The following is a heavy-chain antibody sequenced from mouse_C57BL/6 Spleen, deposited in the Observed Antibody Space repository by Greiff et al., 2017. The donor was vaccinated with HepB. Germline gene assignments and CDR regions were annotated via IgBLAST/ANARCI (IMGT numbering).Heavy chain of an antibody. CDR3: ARDGATMGGFDY. CDR2: ISSGGSYT. Sequence: EVKLVESGGDLVKPGGSLKLSCAASGFTFSSYGMSWVRQTPDKRLEWVATISSGGSYTYYPDSVKGRFTISRDNAKNTLYLQMSSLKSEDTAMDYCARDGATMGGFDYWGQGTTLTVSS. J-gene: IGHJ2*01. V-gene: IGHV5-6*01. CDR1: GFTFSSYG. D-gene: IGHD2-1*01.